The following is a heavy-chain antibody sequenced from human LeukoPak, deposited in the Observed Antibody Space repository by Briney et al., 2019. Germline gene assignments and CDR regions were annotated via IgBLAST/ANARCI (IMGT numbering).Heavy chain of an antibody. CDR3: ARDRDGEGYSDY. D-gene: IGHD3-10*01. CDR1: GFTFSDYY. Sequence: GGSPRLSCAASGFTFSDYYMSWIRQAPGKGLEGVAVISYDGSNKYYADSVKGRFTISRDNSKNTLYLQMNSLRAEDTAVYYCARDRDGEGYSDYWGQGTLVTVSS. CDR2: ISYDGSNK. V-gene: IGHV3-30*03. J-gene: IGHJ4*02.